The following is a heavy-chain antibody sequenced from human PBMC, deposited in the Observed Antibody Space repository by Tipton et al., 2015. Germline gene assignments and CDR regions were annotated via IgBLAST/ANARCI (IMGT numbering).Heavy chain of an antibody. CDR1: GYTFTSHG. J-gene: IGHJ4*02. V-gene: IGHV1-8*02. CDR3: ILTVVTYGVGH. Sequence: QVQLVQSGPEVKKPGASVKVSCKASGYTFTSHGISWVRQATGQGLEWMGWMNPDNGNTDYAQKFQGRVTMTRNTSITTAYMELSSLRSEDTAVYYCILTVVTYGVGHWGQGTLVTVSS. D-gene: IGHD4-23*01. CDR2: MNPDNGNT.